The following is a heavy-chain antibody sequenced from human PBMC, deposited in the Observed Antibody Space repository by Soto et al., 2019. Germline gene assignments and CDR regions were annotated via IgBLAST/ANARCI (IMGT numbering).Heavy chain of an antibody. J-gene: IGHJ4*02. V-gene: IGHV3-21*06. D-gene: IGHD5-12*01. CDR1: GFTFNTYN. CDR3: ARDLQMATIRGGDY. Sequence: GGSLRLSCTASGFTFNTYNMNWVRQAPGRGLEWVSSISSSTTHILYADSVKGRFTISRDNGKNSLYLQMKSLRAEDTAVYYCARDLQMATIRGGDYWGQGTQVTVSS. CDR2: ISSSTTHI.